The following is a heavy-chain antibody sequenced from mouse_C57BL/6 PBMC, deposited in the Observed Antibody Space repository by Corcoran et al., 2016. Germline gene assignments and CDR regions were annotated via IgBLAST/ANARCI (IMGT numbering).Heavy chain of an antibody. V-gene: IGHV9-3*01. CDR1: GYTFTTYG. Sequence: QIQLVQSGPELKKPGETVKISCKASGYTFTTYGMSWVKQAPGKGLKWMGWINTYSGVPTYADDFKGRFAFSLETSVSTAYLQINNLKNEDTATYFCARTRIYYDYDVGYFDVWGTGTTVTVSS. J-gene: IGHJ1*03. D-gene: IGHD2-4*01. CDR2: INTYSGVP. CDR3: ARTRIYYDYDVGYFDV.